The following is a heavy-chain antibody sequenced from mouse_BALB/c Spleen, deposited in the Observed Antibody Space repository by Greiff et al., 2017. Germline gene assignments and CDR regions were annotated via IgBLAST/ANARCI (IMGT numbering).Heavy chain of an antibody. CDR1: GFTFSSYA. Sequence: EVQLVESGGGLVKPGGSLKLSCAASGFTFSSYAMSWVRQTPEKRLEWVASISSGGSTYYPDSVKGRFTISRDNARNILYLQMSSLRSEDTAMYYCARGHYYGDWYFDVWGAGTTVTVSS. CDR3: ARGHYYGDWYFDV. V-gene: IGHV5-6-5*01. J-gene: IGHJ1*01. CDR2: ISSGGST. D-gene: IGHD1-2*01.